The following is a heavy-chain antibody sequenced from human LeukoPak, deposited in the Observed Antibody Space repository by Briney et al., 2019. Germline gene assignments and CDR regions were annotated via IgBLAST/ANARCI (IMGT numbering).Heavy chain of an antibody. J-gene: IGHJ4*02. CDR1: GFTFSSYE. V-gene: IGHV3-48*03. Sequence: GGSLRLSCAASGFTFSSYEMNWVRQAPGKGLEWVSYISSGYTTYYADSVKGRFTTSRDNAKNSLYLQMNSLRAEDTAVYYCARGLGYSSDYWGQGTLVTVSS. D-gene: IGHD6-13*01. CDR2: ISSGYTT. CDR3: ARGLGYSSDY.